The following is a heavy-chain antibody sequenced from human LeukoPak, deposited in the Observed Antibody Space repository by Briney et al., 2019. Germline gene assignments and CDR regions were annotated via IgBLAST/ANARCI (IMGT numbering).Heavy chain of an antibody. CDR2: ISSSGSTI. J-gene: IGHJ4*02. V-gene: IGHV3-48*04. CDR3: ASNRVAAAGTFGY. CDR1: GFTFSSYA. D-gene: IGHD6-13*01. Sequence: PGGSLRLSCAASGFTFSSYAMSWVRQAPGKGLEWVSYISSSGSTIYYADSVKGRFTISRDNAKNSLYLQMNSLRAEDTAVYYCASNRVAAAGTFGYWGQGTLVTVSS.